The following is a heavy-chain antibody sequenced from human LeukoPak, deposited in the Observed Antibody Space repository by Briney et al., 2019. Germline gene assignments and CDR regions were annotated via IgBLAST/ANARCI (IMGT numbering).Heavy chain of an antibody. J-gene: IGHJ4*02. CDR2: IYTSGST. V-gene: IGHV4-61*02. CDR1: GGSISSGSYY. CDR3: ARDAYSGSYGFDY. Sequence: SQTLSLTCTVSGGSISSGSYYWSWIRQPAGKGLEWIGRIYTSGSTNYNPSLKSRVTMSVDTAKNQFSLKLSSVTAADTAVYYCARDAYSGSYGFDYWGQGTLVTVSS. D-gene: IGHD1-26*01.